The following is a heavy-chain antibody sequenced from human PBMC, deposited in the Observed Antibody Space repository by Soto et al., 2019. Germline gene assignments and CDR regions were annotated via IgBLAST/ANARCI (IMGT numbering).Heavy chain of an antibody. J-gene: IGHJ6*02. CDR1: GFTFSSYG. V-gene: IGHV3-33*01. Sequence: PGGSLRLSCAASGFTFSSYGMHWVRQAPGKGLEWVAVIWYDGSNKYYADSVKGRFTISRDNSKNTLYLQMNSLRAEDTAVYYCARDQGPYYYGSGHGMDVWGQGTTVTVSS. CDR2: IWYDGSNK. CDR3: ARDQGPYYYGSGHGMDV. D-gene: IGHD3-10*01.